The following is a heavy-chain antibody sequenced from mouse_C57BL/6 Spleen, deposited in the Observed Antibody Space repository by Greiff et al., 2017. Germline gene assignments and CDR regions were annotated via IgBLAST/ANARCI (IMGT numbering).Heavy chain of an antibody. J-gene: IGHJ4*01. D-gene: IGHD2-5*01. CDR1: GYTFTSYW. V-gene: IGHV1-50*01. CDR2: IDPSDSYT. CDR3: ARSYSNPSYAMDY. Sequence: QVHVKQPGAELVKPGASVKLSCKASGYTFTSYWMQWVKQRPGQGLEWIGEIDPSDSYTNYNQKFKGKATLTVDTSSSTAYMQLSSLTSEDSAVYYCARSYSNPSYAMDYWGQGTSVTVSS.